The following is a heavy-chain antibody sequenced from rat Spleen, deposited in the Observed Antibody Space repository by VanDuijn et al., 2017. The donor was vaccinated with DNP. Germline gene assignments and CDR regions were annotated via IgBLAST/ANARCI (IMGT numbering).Heavy chain of an antibody. D-gene: IGHD1-7*01. CDR3: LLMTPGAMDA. J-gene: IGHJ2*01. Sequence: QVQLKESGPGLVQPSQTLSLTCTVSGFSLTNSHVHWVRQPPGKGLEWMGIMWSGGDTSYNSALKSRLSFSRDTSKSQVFLKMNSLQTDDTAVYYCLLMTPGAMDAWGQGVVVTVSS. CDR1: GFSLTNSH. CDR2: MWSGGDT. V-gene: IGHV2-32*01.